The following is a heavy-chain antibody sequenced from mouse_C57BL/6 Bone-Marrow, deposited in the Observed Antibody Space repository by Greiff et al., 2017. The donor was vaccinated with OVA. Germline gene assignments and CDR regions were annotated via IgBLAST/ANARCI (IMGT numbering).Heavy chain of an antibody. CDR3: ARAFTTVVASFDY. V-gene: IGHV1-69*01. CDR2: IDPSDSYT. CDR1: GYTFTSYW. Sequence: QVQLQQPGAELVMPGASVKLSCKASGYTFTSYWMHWVKQRPGQGLEWIGEIDPSDSYTNYNQKLKGKSTLTVDKSSSTAYMQLSSLTSEDSAVYYCARAFTTVVASFDYWGQGTTLTVSS. D-gene: IGHD1-1*01. J-gene: IGHJ2*01.